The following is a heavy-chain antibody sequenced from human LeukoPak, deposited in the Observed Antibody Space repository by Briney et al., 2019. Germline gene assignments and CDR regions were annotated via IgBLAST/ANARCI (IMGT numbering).Heavy chain of an antibody. Sequence: GEPLKISCKGFGYSFTDYWIGWVRQMPGKGLEWMGIIQPSDSDTRYSPSFQGQVTISADKSISTAYLQWSSLKASDTAMYYCARRGFNHQGEFDYWGQGTLVTVSS. V-gene: IGHV5-51*01. CDR2: IQPSDSDT. J-gene: IGHJ4*02. CDR3: ARRGFNHQGEFDY. D-gene: IGHD1-14*01. CDR1: GYSFTDYW.